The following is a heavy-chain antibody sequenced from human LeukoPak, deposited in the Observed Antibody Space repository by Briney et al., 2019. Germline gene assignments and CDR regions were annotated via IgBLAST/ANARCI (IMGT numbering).Heavy chain of an antibody. D-gene: IGHD3-22*01. CDR2: MNPNSGNT. J-gene: IGHJ3*02. Sequence: ASVKVSCKASGYTFTSYDINWVRQATGQGLEWMGWMNPNSGNTGYAQKFQGRVTMTRNTSISTAYMELSSLRSEDTAVYYCARGSYYYDSKGLGDAFDIWGQGTMFTVSS. V-gene: IGHV1-8*01. CDR1: GYTFTSYD. CDR3: ARGSYYYDSKGLGDAFDI.